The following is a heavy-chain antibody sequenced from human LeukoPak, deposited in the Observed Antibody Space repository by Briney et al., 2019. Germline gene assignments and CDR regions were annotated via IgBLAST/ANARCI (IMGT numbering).Heavy chain of an antibody. CDR3: ARGGPGRSLTIVPERTKYYMDV. J-gene: IGHJ6*03. V-gene: IGHV3-21*01. D-gene: IGHD1-26*01. Sequence: GGSLRLSCAASGFTLSSYTMNWVRQAPGKGLEWVSYISSSGRYIYYADSVKGRFTISRDNAKNSLYLQMNSLRAEDTAVYYCARGGPGRSLTIVPERTKYYMDVWGKGATVTVSS. CDR2: ISSSGRYI. CDR1: GFTLSSYT.